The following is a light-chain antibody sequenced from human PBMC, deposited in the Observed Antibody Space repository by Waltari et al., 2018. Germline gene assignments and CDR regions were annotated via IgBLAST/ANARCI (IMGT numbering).Light chain of an antibody. CDR3: QNHERLPAT. CDR2: AAA. CDR1: QSISKY. Sequence: CRASQSISKYVGWYQQRPGQAPRLLIYAAATRATGISDRCSGSESGTDFSLTISRLEHEDFAVYYCQNHERLPATFGQGTKVEIK. J-gene: IGKJ1*01. V-gene: IGKV3-20*01.